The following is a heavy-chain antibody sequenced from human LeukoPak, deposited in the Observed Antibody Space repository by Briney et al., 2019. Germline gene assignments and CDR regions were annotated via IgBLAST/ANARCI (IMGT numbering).Heavy chain of an antibody. D-gene: IGHD6-25*01. V-gene: IGHV4-59*08. Sequence: SETLSLTCTVSGVSISSYYWSWIRQPPGKGLEGSGYIYYSGSTNYNPSLKSRVTISVDTSKNQFSLKLSSVTAADTAVYYCARQGGGFWYFDLWGRGTLVTVSS. CDR1: GVSISSYY. J-gene: IGHJ2*01. CDR2: IYYSGST. CDR3: ARQGGGFWYFDL.